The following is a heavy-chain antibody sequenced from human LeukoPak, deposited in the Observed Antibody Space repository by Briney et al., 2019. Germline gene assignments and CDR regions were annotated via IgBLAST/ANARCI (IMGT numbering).Heavy chain of an antibody. CDR2: IYHSGST. CDR1: GYSISSGYY. J-gene: IGHJ4*02. D-gene: IGHD6-13*01. Sequence: HPSEILSLTCTVSGYSISSGYYWGWIRQPPGKGLEWIGSIYHSGSTYYNPSLKSRVTISVDTSKNQFSLKLSSVTAADTAVYYCASDYQQLVLNYWGQGTLVTVSS. V-gene: IGHV4-38-2*02. CDR3: ASDYQQLVLNY.